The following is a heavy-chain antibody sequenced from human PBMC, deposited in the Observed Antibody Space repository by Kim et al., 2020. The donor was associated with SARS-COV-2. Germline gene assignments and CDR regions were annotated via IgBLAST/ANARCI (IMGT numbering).Heavy chain of an antibody. J-gene: IGHJ4*02. CDR3: SRGDYDY. CDR2: IRSKAYGGTL. CDR1: GFIFGDYV. D-gene: IGHD3-16*01. Sequence: GGSLRLSCTTSGFIFGDYVMSWFRQAPGKGLEWIGFIRSKAYGGTLEYVASVKGRFTISRDDSKSVAYLQMNSLKTEDTAIYYCSRGDYDYWGQGTLVTVSS. V-gene: IGHV3-49*03.